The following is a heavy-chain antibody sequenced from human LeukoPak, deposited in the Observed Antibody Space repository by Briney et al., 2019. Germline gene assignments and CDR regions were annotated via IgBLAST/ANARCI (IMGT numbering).Heavy chain of an antibody. V-gene: IGHV3-7*01. Sequence: GGSLRLSCAASGFTFSTYWMSWVRQAPGKGLEWVANIKQDGSEKYYVDSVKGRFTISRDNAKTSLYLQMNSLRAKDTALYYCARGAVAQDYWGQGTLVTVSS. J-gene: IGHJ4*02. CDR3: ARGAVAQDY. CDR1: GFTFSTYW. D-gene: IGHD6-19*01. CDR2: IKQDGSEK.